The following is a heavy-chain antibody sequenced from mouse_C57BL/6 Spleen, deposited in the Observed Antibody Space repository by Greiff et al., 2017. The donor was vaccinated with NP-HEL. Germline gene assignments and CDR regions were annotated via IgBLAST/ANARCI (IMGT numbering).Heavy chain of an antibody. CDR2: ISSGGDYI. Sequence: EVQLQESGEGLVKPGGSLKLSCAASGFTFSSYAMSWVRQTPEKRLEWVAYISSGGDYIYYADTVKGRFTISRDNARNTLYLQMSSLKSEDTAMYYCTSSRDYDYDEGGAYWGQGTLVTVSA. J-gene: IGHJ3*01. V-gene: IGHV5-9-1*02. D-gene: IGHD2-4*01. CDR1: GFTFSSYA. CDR3: TSSRDYDYDEGGAY.